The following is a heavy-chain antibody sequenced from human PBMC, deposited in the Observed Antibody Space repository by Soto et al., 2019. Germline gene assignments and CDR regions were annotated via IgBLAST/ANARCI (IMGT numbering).Heavy chain of an antibody. V-gene: IGHV1-69*01. CDR3: SGGFVGAATAYYYHGKGG. CDR1: GGTFSSYA. J-gene: IGHJ6*02. D-gene: IGHD1-26*01. Sequence: QVQLVQSGAEVKKPGSSVKVSCKASGGTFSSYAISWVRQAPGQGLEWMGGIIPIFGTANYAQKFQGRVTITADEAKSTGYLGLRRLGSEAKAGYYWSGGFVGAATAYYYHGKGGWGQETTVTVSS. CDR2: IIPIFGTA.